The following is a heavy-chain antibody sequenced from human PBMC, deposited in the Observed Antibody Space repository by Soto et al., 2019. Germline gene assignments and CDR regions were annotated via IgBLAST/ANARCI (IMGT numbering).Heavy chain of an antibody. CDR3: AHHSSSFDY. CDR2: IYWDDNK. D-gene: IGHD6-6*01. Sequence: QITLKESGPTLVKPTQTLTLTCTFSGFSLSTSGVGVGWIRQPPGKTLEWLALIYWDDNKRYSPSLKSRLTLTKDTSKNQVVLTMTNMDPVDTATYYCAHHSSSFDYWGQGTLVTVSS. V-gene: IGHV2-5*02. J-gene: IGHJ4*02. CDR1: GFSLSTSGVG.